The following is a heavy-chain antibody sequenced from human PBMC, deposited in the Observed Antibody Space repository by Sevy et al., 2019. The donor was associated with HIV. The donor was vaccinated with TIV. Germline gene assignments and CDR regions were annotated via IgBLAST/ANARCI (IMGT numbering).Heavy chain of an antibody. D-gene: IGHD6-19*01. Sequence: ASVKASCKASGYTFTSYDINWVRQATGQGLEWMGWMNPNSGNTGYAQKFQGRVTMTRNTSISTAYMELSSLRSEDTAVYYCARVWYSSGWYGPLYYFDYWGQGTLVTVSS. CDR2: MNPNSGNT. J-gene: IGHJ4*02. CDR1: GYTFTSYD. CDR3: ARVWYSSGWYGPLYYFDY. V-gene: IGHV1-8*01.